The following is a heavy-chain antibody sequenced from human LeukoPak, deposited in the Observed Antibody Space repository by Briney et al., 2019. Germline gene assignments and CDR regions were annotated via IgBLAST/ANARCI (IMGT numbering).Heavy chain of an antibody. D-gene: IGHD3-9*01. J-gene: IGHJ4*02. V-gene: IGHV4-59*01. CDR2: ISRSGST. CDR1: GGSISSYY. CDR3: GKSGNPYDFLTS. Sequence: SETLSLTCIVSGGSISSYYWSWIRQPPGKGLEWIGYISRSGSTNYNLSLKSRVTISVDTSKNQFSLKLSSVTAADTAVYFCGKSGNPYDFLTSWGQGTLVTVSS.